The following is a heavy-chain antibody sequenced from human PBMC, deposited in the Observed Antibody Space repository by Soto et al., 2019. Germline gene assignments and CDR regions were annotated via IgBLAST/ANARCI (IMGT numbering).Heavy chain of an antibody. D-gene: IGHD1-20*01. CDR1: GFTFSSYS. Sequence: GGSLRLSCAASGFTFSSYSMNWVRQAPGKGLEWVSYISSSSSTIYYADSVKGRFTISRDNAKNSLYLQMNSLRDEDTAVYYCARARPPNWNTLFDYWGQGTLVTVSS. CDR3: ARARPPNWNTLFDY. CDR2: ISSSSSTI. J-gene: IGHJ4*02. V-gene: IGHV3-48*02.